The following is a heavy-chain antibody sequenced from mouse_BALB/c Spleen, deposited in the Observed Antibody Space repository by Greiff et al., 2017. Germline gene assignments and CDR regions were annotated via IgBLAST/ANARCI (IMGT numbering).Heavy chain of an antibody. D-gene: IGHD2-14*01. J-gene: IGHJ2*01. CDR3: ARGGYYRYGGGDTGFDY. CDR1: GYSFTSYW. V-gene: IGHV1-5*01. CDR2: IYPGNSDT. Sequence: EVQLQQSGTVLARPGASVKMSCKASGYSFTSYWMHWVKQRPGQGLEWIGAIYPGNSDTSYNQKFKGKAKLTAVTSTSTAYMELSSLTNEDSAVFYCARGGYYRYGGGDTGFDYWGQGTTLTVSS.